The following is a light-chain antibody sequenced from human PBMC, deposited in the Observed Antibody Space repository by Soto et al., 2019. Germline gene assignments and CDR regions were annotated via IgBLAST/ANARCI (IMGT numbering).Light chain of an antibody. CDR3: CSYAGSYTYV. CDR2: DVS. V-gene: IGLV2-11*01. J-gene: IGLJ1*01. Sequence: SALTIPLSISGSPGHPAPISCPGTRSDVGGYNYVSWYQQHPGKAPKLMIYDVSKRPSGVPDRFSGSKSGNTASLTISGLQAEDEADYYCCSYAGSYTYVFGTGTKV. CDR1: RSDVGGYNY.